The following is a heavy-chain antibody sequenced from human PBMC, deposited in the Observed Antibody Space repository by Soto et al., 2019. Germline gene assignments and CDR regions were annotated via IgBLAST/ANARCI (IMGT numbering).Heavy chain of an antibody. CDR2: IIPIFGTA. Sequence: GASVKVSCKASGGTFSTYAINWVRQAPGQGLEWMGGIIPIFGTANYAQRFQGRVTITADESTSTAYMELSGLRSEDTAVYYCARDLGNKHYYYFYWGQGTLVTVSS. D-gene: IGHD2-21*02. V-gene: IGHV1-69*13. CDR1: GGTFSTYA. CDR3: ARDLGNKHYYYFY. J-gene: IGHJ4*02.